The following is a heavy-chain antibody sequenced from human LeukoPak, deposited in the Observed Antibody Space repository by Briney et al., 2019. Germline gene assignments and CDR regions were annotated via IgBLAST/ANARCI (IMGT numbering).Heavy chain of an antibody. CDR3: ANEIRPNDY. V-gene: IGHV3-23*01. CDR1: GFTFSSHA. J-gene: IGHJ4*02. Sequence: GGSLRLSCGASGFTFSSHAMTWVRQAPGKGLEWVSAISISGDTTYYADAVKGRFTISRDNSKNTVYLQMNSLRAEDTAIYYCANEIRPNDYWGQGTLVTVSS. CDR2: ISISGDTT. D-gene: IGHD4-17*01.